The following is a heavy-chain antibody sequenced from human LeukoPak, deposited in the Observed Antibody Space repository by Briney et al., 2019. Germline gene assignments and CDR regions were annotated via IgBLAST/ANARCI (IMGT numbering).Heavy chain of an antibody. V-gene: IGHV3-74*01. CDR1: GFTFSSYW. J-gene: IGHJ4*02. Sequence: PGGSLRLSCAASGFTFSSYWMHWVRQAPGKGLVWVSRINSDGSSTSYADSVKGRFTVSRDNAKNSLYLQMNSLRAEDTAVYYCASDYGGNSEVNYWGQGTLVTVSS. CDR2: INSDGSST. D-gene: IGHD4-23*01. CDR3: ASDYGGNSEVNY.